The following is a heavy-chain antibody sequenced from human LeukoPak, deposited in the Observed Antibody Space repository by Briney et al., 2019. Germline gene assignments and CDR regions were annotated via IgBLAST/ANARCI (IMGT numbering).Heavy chain of an antibody. Sequence: AGGSLRLSCAASGFTFNSYSMRWVRQAPGKGLEWVAVIAYDGSFKHYTDSVKGRFTISRDNSKNTLFLQMNSLRVEDSAVYYCAREGFLRSDTSSPGFDSWGQGTLVTVSS. V-gene: IGHV3-30*03. CDR3: AREGFLRSDTSSPGFDS. CDR2: IAYDGSFK. CDR1: GFTFNSYS. D-gene: IGHD6-6*01. J-gene: IGHJ4*02.